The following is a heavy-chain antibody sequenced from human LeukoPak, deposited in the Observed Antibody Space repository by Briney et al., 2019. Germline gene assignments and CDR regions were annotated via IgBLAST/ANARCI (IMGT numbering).Heavy chain of an antibody. J-gene: IGHJ6*04. Sequence: GRSLRLSCVTSGITFSSYGMHWVRQVPGKGLEWVAVISYDAESDYHVDSVKGRFTISRDNAKNSLYLQMNSLRAEDTAVYYCAELGITMIGGVWGKGTTVTISS. CDR1: GITFSSYG. V-gene: IGHV3-30*18. CDR3: AELGITMIGGV. D-gene: IGHD3-10*02. CDR2: ISYDAESD.